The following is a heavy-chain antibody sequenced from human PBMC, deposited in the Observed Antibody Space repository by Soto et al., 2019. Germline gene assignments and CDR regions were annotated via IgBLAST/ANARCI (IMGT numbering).Heavy chain of an antibody. J-gene: IGHJ4*01. D-gene: IGHD3-22*01. V-gene: IGHV4-34*01. Sequence: SETLSLTCAVYGGSFSGYYWSWIRQSPGKGLEWIGEINHSGSTNQDPSLKSRVTISVDTSKNQFSLKVRSVTAADTAVYHCARGVTMRDAPDTDSFDSWGHGTLVTVSS. CDR2: INHSGST. CDR3: ARGVTMRDAPDTDSFDS. CDR1: GGSFSGYY.